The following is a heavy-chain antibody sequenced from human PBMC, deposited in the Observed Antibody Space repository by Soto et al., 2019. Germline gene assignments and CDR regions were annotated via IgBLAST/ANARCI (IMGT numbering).Heavy chain of an antibody. CDR2: IYYSGST. J-gene: IGHJ4*02. Sequence: QVQLQESGPGLVKPSQTLSLTCTDSGGSISSGDYYWSWIRQPPGKGLEWIGHIYYSGSTYYNPSLKSRVTISVDTSKNHFSMRLSSVTAADTAVYYCARDPWARGVGYWGQGTLVTVSS. CDR1: GGSISSGDYY. D-gene: IGHD3-16*01. CDR3: ARDPWARGVGY. V-gene: IGHV4-30-4*01.